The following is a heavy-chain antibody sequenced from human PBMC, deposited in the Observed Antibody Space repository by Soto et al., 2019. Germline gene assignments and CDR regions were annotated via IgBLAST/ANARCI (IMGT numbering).Heavy chain of an antibody. CDR1: GDSISSSRW. D-gene: IGHD4-4*01. CDR2: SFHTGNT. Sequence: SETLSLTCDVSGDSISSSRWWTWVRQPPGKGLEWIGDSFHTGNTNYNPSLKSRVTISVDKSKNQFSLKLSSVTAADTAVYYCARLQYYFDYWRQRTLVTVSS. CDR3: ARLQYYFDY. V-gene: IGHV4-4*02. J-gene: IGHJ4*02.